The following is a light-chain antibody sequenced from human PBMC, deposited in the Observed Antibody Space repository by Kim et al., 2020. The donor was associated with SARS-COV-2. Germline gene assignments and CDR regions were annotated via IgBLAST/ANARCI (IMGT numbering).Light chain of an antibody. CDR3: HHYGTSPQT. V-gene: IGKV3-20*01. CDR2: GAS. CDR1: QSVSGSY. J-gene: IGKJ1*01. Sequence: EIVLTQSPGTLSLSPGESATLSCRASQSVSGSYLAWYQQKPGQAPRLLIYGASNRATGIPDRFSGSGSRTDFTLTISRLEPEDFVVYFCHHYGTSPQTFGQGTKVDIK.